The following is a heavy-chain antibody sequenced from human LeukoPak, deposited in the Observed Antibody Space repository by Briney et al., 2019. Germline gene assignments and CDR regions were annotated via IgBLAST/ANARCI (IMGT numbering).Heavy chain of an antibody. CDR3: ARHRDCSSGACYPDY. V-gene: IGHV5-10-1*01. J-gene: IGHJ4*02. CDR1: GXSFTSHW. D-gene: IGHD2-15*01. CDR2: IAPSDSYT. Sequence: GESLKISCKGSGXSFTSHWSSWVRQMPEKGLEWMGRIAPSDSYTNYRPSFQGHVTISADKSISTAYLQWSSLKASDTAMYYCARHRDCSSGACYPDYWGQGTLVTVSS.